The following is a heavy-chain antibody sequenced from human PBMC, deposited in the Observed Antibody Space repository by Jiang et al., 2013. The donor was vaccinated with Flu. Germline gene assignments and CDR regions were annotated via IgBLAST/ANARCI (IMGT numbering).Heavy chain of an antibody. Sequence: SGPGLVKPSETLSLTCTVSGGSISSYYWSWIRQPPGKGLEWIGYIYTSGSTNYNPSLKSRVTISVDTSKNQFSLKLSSVTAADTAVYYCARTAYDFWSGYPYDILTGYPPVAFDIWGQGTMVTVSS. D-gene: IGHD3-3*01. V-gene: IGHV4-4*09. CDR3: ARTAYDFWSGYPYDILTGYPPVAFDI. J-gene: IGHJ3*02. CDR1: GGSISSYY. CDR2: IYTSGST.